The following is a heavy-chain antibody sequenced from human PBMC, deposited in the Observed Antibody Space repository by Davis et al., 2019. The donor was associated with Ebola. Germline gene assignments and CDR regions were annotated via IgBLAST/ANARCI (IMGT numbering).Heavy chain of an antibody. V-gene: IGHV3-33*01. D-gene: IGHD1-26*01. CDR3: ARDPFAGSKGSGPDF. Sequence: GGSLRLSCAASGFPFSSYGFHWVRQAPGKGLEWVAVIWHDGTNQYYADSVQGRFTIHRDNPKNTLYLQMNSLRAEDTAVYYCARDPFAGSKGSGPDFWGQGTLVTVSS. J-gene: IGHJ4*02. CDR1: GFPFSSYG. CDR2: IWHDGTNQ.